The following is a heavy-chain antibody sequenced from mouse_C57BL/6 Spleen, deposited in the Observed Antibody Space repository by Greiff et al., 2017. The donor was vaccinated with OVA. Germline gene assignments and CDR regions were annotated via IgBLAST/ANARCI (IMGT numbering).Heavy chain of an antibody. V-gene: IGHV5-17*01. Sequence: EVKLMESGGGLVKPGGSLKLSCAASGFTFSDYGMHWVRQAPEKGLEWVAYISSGSSTIYYADTVKGRFTISRDNAKNTLFLQMTSLRSEDTAMYYCARMSDYYGSSYYFDYWGQGTTLTVSS. J-gene: IGHJ2*01. CDR2: ISSGSSTI. CDR1: GFTFSDYG. D-gene: IGHD1-1*01. CDR3: ARMSDYYGSSYYFDY.